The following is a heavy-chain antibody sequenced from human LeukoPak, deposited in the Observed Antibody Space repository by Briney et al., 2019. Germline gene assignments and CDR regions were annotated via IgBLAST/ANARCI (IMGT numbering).Heavy chain of an antibody. CDR1: GFTFSSYG. Sequence: GGSRRLSCAASGFTFSSYGMHWVRQAPGKGLEWVAFIRYDGSNKYDADSVKARFTLSRDNSKNTMYLQMNTLRAEDTAVYYCATGYSSGWYGRLDYWGQGTLVTVSS. D-gene: IGHD6-19*01. J-gene: IGHJ4*02. CDR3: ATGYSSGWYGRLDY. CDR2: IRYDGSNK. V-gene: IGHV3-30*02.